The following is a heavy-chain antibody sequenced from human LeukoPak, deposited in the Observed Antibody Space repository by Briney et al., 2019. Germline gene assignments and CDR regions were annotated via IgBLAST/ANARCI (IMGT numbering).Heavy chain of an antibody. V-gene: IGHV4-30-4*08. D-gene: IGHD3-10*01. Sequence: LRLSCAASGFTFSDYYMSWIRQAPGKGLEWIGYIYYSGSTYYNPSLKSRVTISVDTSKNQFSLKLSSVTAADTAVYYCARDNGLYYSQRAEAFDIWGQGTMVTVSS. CDR3: ARDNGLYYSQRAEAFDI. CDR2: IYYSGST. CDR1: GFTFSDYY. J-gene: IGHJ3*02.